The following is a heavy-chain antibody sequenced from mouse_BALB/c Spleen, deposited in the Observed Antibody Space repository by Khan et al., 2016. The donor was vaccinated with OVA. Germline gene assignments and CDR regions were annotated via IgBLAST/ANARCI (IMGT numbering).Heavy chain of an antibody. Sequence: QVQLKQSGAELARPGASVTLSCKASGYTFTDYYINWMRQRTGQGLEWIGEIYPGSDNTYYNEKFKGKATLTADKSSSTAYMQLSRLTSEDSAVYCCAREGAAWFPYWGQGTLGTVSA. V-gene: IGHV1-77*01. J-gene: IGHJ3*01. CDR1: GYTFTDYY. CDR2: IYPGSDNT. CDR3: AREGAAWFPY.